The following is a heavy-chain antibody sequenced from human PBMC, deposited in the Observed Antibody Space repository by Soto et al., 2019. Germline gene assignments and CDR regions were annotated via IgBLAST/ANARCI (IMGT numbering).Heavy chain of an antibody. D-gene: IGHD4-17*01. Sequence: SEALSLTCSVSGGSVSNKNYYWSWIRQPPGKRLEWIGYVYYSGTTNYNPSLKSRVTISVDLSKNQFSLRLSSVTTADTALYYCARTTAVPNTLRSRYFFDYWGQGTPVTVSS. CDR2: VYYSGTT. J-gene: IGHJ4*02. CDR1: GGSVSNKNYY. CDR3: ARTTAVPNTLRSRYFFDY. V-gene: IGHV4-61*01.